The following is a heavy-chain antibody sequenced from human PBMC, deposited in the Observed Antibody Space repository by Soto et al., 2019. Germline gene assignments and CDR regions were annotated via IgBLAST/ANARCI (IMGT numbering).Heavy chain of an antibody. J-gene: IGHJ4*02. CDR2: IIPIFGTA. Sequence: SVKVSCKASGGTFSSYAISWVRQAPGQGLEWMGGIIPIFGTANYAQKFQGRVTITADESTSTAYMELSSLRSEDTAVYYCARNSAVAPTPYYFDYWGQGTLVTVSS. V-gene: IGHV1-69*13. CDR1: GGTFSSYA. D-gene: IGHD6-19*01. CDR3: ARNSAVAPTPYYFDY.